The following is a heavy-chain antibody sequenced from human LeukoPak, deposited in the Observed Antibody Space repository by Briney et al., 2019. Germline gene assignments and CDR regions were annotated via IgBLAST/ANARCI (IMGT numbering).Heavy chain of an antibody. D-gene: IGHD2-8*01. CDR2: IYYSGST. J-gene: IGHJ2*01. CDR1: GGSISSNSYY. CDR3: PRRPQEWWYFDL. V-gene: IGHV4-39*01. Sequence: SETLSLTCTVSGGSISSNSYYWGWIRQPPGKGLEWIGSIYYSGSTYYNPSLKSRVTISVDTSKNQFSLKLRSVTAADTAVYYCPRRPQEWWYFDLSGRGTLVTVSS.